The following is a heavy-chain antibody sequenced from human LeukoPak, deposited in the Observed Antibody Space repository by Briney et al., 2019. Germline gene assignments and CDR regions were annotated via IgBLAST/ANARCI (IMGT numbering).Heavy chain of an antibody. CDR1: GFTFSSYG. D-gene: IGHD6-13*01. Sequence: GGSLGLSCAASGFTFSSYGMHWVRQAPGKGLEWVAVIWYDGSNKFYADSVKGRFTISRDNSKNTLYLQMNSLRAEDTAVYYCARDRAAADLDYWGQGTLVTVSS. J-gene: IGHJ4*02. CDR3: ARDRAAADLDY. V-gene: IGHV3-33*01. CDR2: IWYDGSNK.